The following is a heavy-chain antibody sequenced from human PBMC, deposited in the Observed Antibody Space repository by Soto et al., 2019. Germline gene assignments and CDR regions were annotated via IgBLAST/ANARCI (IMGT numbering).Heavy chain of an antibody. CDR1: GGSISSSSYY. CDR3: ARHGSYSSSWDDAFDI. D-gene: IGHD6-13*01. V-gene: IGHV4-39*01. J-gene: IGHJ3*02. Sequence: QLQLQESGPGLGKPSETLSLTCTVSGGSISSSSYYWGWIRQPPGKGLEWIGSIYSSGSTHSNPSLKSRVIVAVATPKNQFSLKLGSVTAADTAVYYCARHGSYSSSWDDAFDIWGQGTMVTVSS. CDR2: IYSSGST.